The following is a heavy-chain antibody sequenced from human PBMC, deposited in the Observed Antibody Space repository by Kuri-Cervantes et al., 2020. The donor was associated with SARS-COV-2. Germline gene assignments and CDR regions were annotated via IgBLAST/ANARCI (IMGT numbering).Heavy chain of an antibody. Sequence: GGSLRLSCVVSGFTFNDYAMHWVRQAPGKGLEWVAAIGYDGSRKHYSDSLKGRFTISRDNSQNTVYLQMSTLRDDDTAVYYCAKEGSSGWYGGDWGQGALVTVSS. CDR3: AKEGSSGWYGGD. CDR2: IGYDGSRK. J-gene: IGHJ4*02. D-gene: IGHD6-19*01. CDR1: GFTFNDYA. V-gene: IGHV3-30*04.